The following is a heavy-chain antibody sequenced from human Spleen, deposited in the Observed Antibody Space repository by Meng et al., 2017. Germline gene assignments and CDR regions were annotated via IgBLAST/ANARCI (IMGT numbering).Heavy chain of an antibody. CDR1: GGSFSDYY. CDR2: INHSGST. J-gene: IGHJ6*01. D-gene: IGHD3-10*01. Sequence: SETLSLTCVVSGGSFSDYYWSWIRQPPGKGLEWIGEINHSGSTNYNPSLESRATISVDTSQNNLSLKLSSVTAADTAVYYCARDANLNYITVVYGMDVWGQGTTVTGAS. CDR3: ARDANLNYITVVYGMDV. V-gene: IGHV4-34*01.